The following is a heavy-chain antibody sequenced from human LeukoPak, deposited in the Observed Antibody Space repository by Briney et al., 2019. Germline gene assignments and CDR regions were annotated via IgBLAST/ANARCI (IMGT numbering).Heavy chain of an antibody. CDR3: ARVRGMEWLVPDY. J-gene: IGHJ4*02. Sequence: PGGSLRLSCAASGFTFSSYSMNWVRQAPGKGLEWVSSISSSSSYIYYADSVKGRFTIFRDNAKNSLYLQMNSLRAEDTAVYYCARVRGMEWLVPDYWGQGTLVTVSS. V-gene: IGHV3-21*01. CDR2: ISSSSSYI. D-gene: IGHD6-19*01. CDR1: GFTFSSYS.